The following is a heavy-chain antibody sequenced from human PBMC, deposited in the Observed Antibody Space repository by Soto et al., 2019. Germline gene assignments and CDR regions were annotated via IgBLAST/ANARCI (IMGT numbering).Heavy chain of an antibody. CDR2: IIPILGIA. D-gene: IGHD4-17*01. CDR1: GGTCSSCT. V-gene: IGHV1-69*04. Sequence: SGKLSSEASGGTCSSCTIRWVRQAPGEGLEWMGRIIPILGIANYAQKCQGRVTITAHKSTSTAYMELSSLRSEDTAVYYCARDGYHGDYVLDYWGQGTLVTVSS. CDR3: ARDGYHGDYVLDY. J-gene: IGHJ4*02.